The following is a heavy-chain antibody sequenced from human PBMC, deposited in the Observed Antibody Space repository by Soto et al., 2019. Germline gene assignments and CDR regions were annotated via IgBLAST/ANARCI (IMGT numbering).Heavy chain of an antibody. Sequence: GGSLRLSCAASGFTFSSYAMSWVRQAPGKGLEWVSAISGSGGSTYYADSVKGRFTISRDNSKNTLYLQMNSLRAEDTAVYYCAKDPRQQLVLGADRYYGMDVWGQGTTVTVSS. J-gene: IGHJ6*02. V-gene: IGHV3-23*01. D-gene: IGHD6-13*01. CDR2: ISGSGGST. CDR1: GFTFSSYA. CDR3: AKDPRQQLVLGADRYYGMDV.